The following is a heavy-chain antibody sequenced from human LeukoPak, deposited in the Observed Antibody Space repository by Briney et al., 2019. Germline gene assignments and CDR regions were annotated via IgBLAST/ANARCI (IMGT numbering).Heavy chain of an antibody. D-gene: IGHD3-10*01. J-gene: IGHJ4*02. CDR3: ARDNYGSGSYFDY. CDR2: IYSGGST. CDR1: GFKFDDYA. Sequence: PGGSLRLSCATSGFKFDDYAMHWVRQAPGKGLEWVSVIYSGGSTYYADSVKGRFTISRDNSKNTLYLQMNSLRAEDTAVYYCARDNYGSGSYFDYWGQGTLVTVSS. V-gene: IGHV3-66*01.